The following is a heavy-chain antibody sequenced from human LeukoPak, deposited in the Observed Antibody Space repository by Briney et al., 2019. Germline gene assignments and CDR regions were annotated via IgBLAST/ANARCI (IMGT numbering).Heavy chain of an antibody. Sequence: ASVKVSCKASGYTFTGYYMHWVRLAPGQGLEWMGIINPSGGSTSYAQKFRGRVTMTRDTSTSTVYMELSSLRSEDTAVYYCASARQYYYGMDVWGQGTTVTVSS. CDR2: INPSGGST. CDR1: GYTFTGYY. V-gene: IGHV1-46*01. J-gene: IGHJ6*02. CDR3: ASARQYYYGMDV.